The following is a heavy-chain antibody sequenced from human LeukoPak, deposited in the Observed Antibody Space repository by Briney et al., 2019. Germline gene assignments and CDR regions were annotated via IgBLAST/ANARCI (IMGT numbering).Heavy chain of an antibody. CDR3: AKDNRYDSSGYYYWYLDL. D-gene: IGHD3-22*01. Sequence: GGSLRLSCAASGFTFSSYSMNWVRQAPGKGLEWVSSISSSSSYIYYADSVKGRFTISRDNAKNSLYLQMNSLRAEDMALYYCAKDNRYDSSGYYYWYLDLWGRGTLVTVSS. J-gene: IGHJ2*01. CDR1: GFTFSSYS. V-gene: IGHV3-21*04. CDR2: ISSSSSYI.